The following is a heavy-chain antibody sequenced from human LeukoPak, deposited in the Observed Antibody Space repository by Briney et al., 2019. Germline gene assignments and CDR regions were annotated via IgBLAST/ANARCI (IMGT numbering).Heavy chain of an antibody. D-gene: IGHD2-2*02. J-gene: IGHJ5*02. CDR2: IYTSGST. CDR1: GGSFSSYY. CDR3: AREDCSSTSCYTGWFDP. Sequence: PSETLSLTCAVYGGSFSSYYWSWIRPPAGKGLEWIGRIYTSGSTNYNPSLESRVTMSVDTSKNQFSLKLSSVTAADTAVYYCAREDCSSTSCYTGWFDPWGQGTLVTVSS. V-gene: IGHV4-4*07.